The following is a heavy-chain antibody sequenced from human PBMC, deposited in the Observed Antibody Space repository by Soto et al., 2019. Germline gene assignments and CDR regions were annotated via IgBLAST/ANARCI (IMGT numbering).Heavy chain of an antibody. V-gene: IGHV4-39*01. J-gene: IGHJ4*02. CDR3: ARQAELLRYFDYD. CDR1: GGSIITSNYY. D-gene: IGHD3-9*01. CDR2: IYYTGST. Sequence: QLQLQESGPGLVKPSETLSLTCTVSGGSIITSNYYWGWIRQPPGKGPEWIGTIYYTGSTYYNPSLKSRVTMSVDTSNNQFSLKLTSVTAADTAVYYCARQAELLRYFDYDWGQGTLVTVSS.